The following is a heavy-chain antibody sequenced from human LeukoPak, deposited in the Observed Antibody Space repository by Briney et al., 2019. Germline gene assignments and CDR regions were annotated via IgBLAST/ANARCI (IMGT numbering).Heavy chain of an antibody. CDR3: ARGYYDILTGYLDY. CDR2: IYTSGST. D-gene: IGHD3-9*01. J-gene: IGHJ4*02. V-gene: IGHV4-4*07. Sequence: SETLSFTCTVSGGSISSYYWSWIRQPAGKGLEWIGRIYTSGSTNYNPSLKSRVTMSVDTSKNQFSLKLSSVTAADTAVYYCARGYYDILTGYLDYWGQGTLVTVSS. CDR1: GGSISSYY.